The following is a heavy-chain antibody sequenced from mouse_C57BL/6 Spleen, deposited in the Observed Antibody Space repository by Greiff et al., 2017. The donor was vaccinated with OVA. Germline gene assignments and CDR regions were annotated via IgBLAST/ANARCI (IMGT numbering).Heavy chain of an antibody. Sequence: EVHLVESGGGLVKPGGSLKLSCAASGFTFSSYAMSWVRQTPEKRLEWVATISDGGSYTYYPDNVKGRFTISRDNAKNNLYLQMSHLKSEDTAMYYCARAPYGSYWYFDVWGTGTTVTVSS. CDR3: ARAPYGSYWYFDV. CDR2: ISDGGSYT. D-gene: IGHD1-1*01. J-gene: IGHJ1*03. V-gene: IGHV5-4*01. CDR1: GFTFSSYA.